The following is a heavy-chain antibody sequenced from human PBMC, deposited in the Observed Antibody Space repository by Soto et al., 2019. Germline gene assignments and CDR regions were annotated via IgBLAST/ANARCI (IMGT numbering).Heavy chain of an antibody. D-gene: IGHD3-3*01. CDR2: MNTNTGNT. J-gene: IGHJ4*02. CDR1: GYTFTEFD. V-gene: IGHV1-8*01. CDR3: ARVVRFFGGHAGY. Sequence: VLLVQSGADVKKPGASVKVSCKTSGYTFTEFDINWVRQAPGQGLEWMGWMNTNTGNTCYAQKFQGRVTKTRDTSISTAYMELRRLRSEDTAVYYCARVVRFFGGHAGYWGQGTLVTVSS.